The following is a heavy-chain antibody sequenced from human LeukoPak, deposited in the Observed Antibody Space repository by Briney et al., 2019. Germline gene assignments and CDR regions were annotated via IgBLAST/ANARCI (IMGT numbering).Heavy chain of an antibody. Sequence: SEALSLTCTVSGGSISSYYWSWIRQPPGKGLEWIGYIYYSGSTNYNPSLKSRVTISVDTSKNQFSLKLRSLTAADTAVYYCARHVGYGNNWFDPWGQGTLVTVSS. CDR1: GGSISSYY. V-gene: IGHV4-59*08. CDR3: ARHVGYGNNWFDP. J-gene: IGHJ5*02. CDR2: IYYSGST. D-gene: IGHD5-18*01.